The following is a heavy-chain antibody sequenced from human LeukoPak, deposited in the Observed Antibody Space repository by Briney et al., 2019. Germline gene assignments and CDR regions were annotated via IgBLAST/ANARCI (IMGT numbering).Heavy chain of an antibody. Sequence: GGSLRLSCAASGFIFSRYWMHWVRQAPGEGLMWVSPINRDGTDTTCADSVRGRFTISRDNAENTLYLQMNNLRAEDTAVYYCARVGYTYGYVDFDYWGQGTLVTVSS. CDR1: GFIFSRYW. CDR2: INRDGTDT. J-gene: IGHJ4*02. CDR3: ARVGYTYGYVDFDY. V-gene: IGHV3-74*01. D-gene: IGHD5-18*01.